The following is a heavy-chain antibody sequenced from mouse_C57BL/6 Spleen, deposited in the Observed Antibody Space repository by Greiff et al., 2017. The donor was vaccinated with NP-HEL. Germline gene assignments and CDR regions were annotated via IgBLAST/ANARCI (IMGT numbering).Heavy chain of an antibody. V-gene: IGHV1-19*01. D-gene: IGHD1-1*01. CDR2: INPYNGGT. CDR1: GYTFTDYY. CDR3: AYYYGSSYAWFAY. J-gene: IGHJ3*01. Sequence: EVQLQQSGPVLVKPGASVKMSCKASGYTFTDYYMNWVKQSHGKSLEWIGVINPYNGGTSYNQKFKGKATLTVDKSSSTAYMELNSLTSEDSAVYYCAYYYGSSYAWFAYWGQGTLVTVSA.